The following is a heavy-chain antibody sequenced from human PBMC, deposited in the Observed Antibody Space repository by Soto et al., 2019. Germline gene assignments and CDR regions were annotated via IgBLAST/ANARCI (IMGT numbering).Heavy chain of an antibody. D-gene: IGHD3-22*01. J-gene: IGHJ4*02. CDR1: GYSFTIYW. CDR3: ARPEIPTRSTDYDHPFDL. Sequence: GESLKISCKGSGYSFTIYWIGWVRQMPGKGLEWMGIIYPGDSDTRYNPSFQGQVTISVDKSTSTAYLKWNNLEASDTAIYYCARPEIPTRSTDYDHPFDLWGQGTLVTVSS. V-gene: IGHV5-51*01. CDR2: IYPGDSDT.